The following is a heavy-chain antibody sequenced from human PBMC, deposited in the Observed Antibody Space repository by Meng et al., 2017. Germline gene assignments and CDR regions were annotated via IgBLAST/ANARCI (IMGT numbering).Heavy chain of an antibody. CDR1: GGSISSYY. D-gene: IGHD2-15*01. J-gene: IGHJ4*02. V-gene: IGHV4-59*08. CDR3: ARGGVAVEY. CDR2: INYRGTT. Sequence: QVQLQESGPGLVKPSETLSLTCTVSGGSISSYYWSWIRQPPGKGLEWIGYINYRGTTNYNPSLKSRVTKSVDTSKNQFSLKLSSVTAADTAVYYCARGGVAVEYWGQGTLVTVSS.